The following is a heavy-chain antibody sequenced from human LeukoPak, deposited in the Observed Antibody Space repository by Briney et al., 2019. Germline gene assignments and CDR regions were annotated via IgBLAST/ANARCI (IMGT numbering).Heavy chain of an antibody. CDR3: ARESSVTTFPSWFDP. CDR2: ISSSGSTI. D-gene: IGHD4-11*01. CDR1: GFTFSDYY. V-gene: IGHV3-11*04. Sequence: PGGSLRLSCAASGFTFSDYYMSWIRQAPGKGLEWVSYISSSGSTIYYADSVKGRFTISRDNTKNSLYLQMNSLRAEDTAVYYCARESSVTTFPSWFDPWGQGTLVTVSS. J-gene: IGHJ5*02.